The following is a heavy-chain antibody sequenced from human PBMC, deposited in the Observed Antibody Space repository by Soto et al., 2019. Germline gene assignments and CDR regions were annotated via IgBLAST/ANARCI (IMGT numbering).Heavy chain of an antibody. CDR2: ISSSGSTI. Sequence: GGSLRLSCAASGFTFSSYEMNWVRQAPGKGLEWVSYISSSGSTIYYADSVKGRFTISRDNAKNSLYLQMNSLRAEDTAIYYCARDLSSSSWENFDYWGQGTLVTVSS. CDR3: ARDLSSSSWENFDY. J-gene: IGHJ4*02. CDR1: GFTFSSYE. V-gene: IGHV3-48*03. D-gene: IGHD6-13*01.